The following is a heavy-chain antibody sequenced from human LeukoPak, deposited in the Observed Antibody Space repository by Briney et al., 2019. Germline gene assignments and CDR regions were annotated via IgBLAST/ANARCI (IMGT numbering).Heavy chain of an antibody. J-gene: IGHJ4*02. D-gene: IGHD1-7*01. V-gene: IGHV3-7*01. Sequence: GGSLRLSCAASELTSSTSWMSWVRQAPGKGLEWVAQTKQDGSEKYYVDSVKGRFTTSRDKNSLFLQMNSVRAEDTAVYYCVGWGISGITNHWGQGTLVTVSS. CDR3: VGWGISGITNH. CDR1: ELTSSTSW. CDR2: TKQDGSEK.